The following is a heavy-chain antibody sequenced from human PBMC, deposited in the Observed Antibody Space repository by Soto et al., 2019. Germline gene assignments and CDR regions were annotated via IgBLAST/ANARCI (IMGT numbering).Heavy chain of an antibody. Sequence: SETLSLTCTVSVGSISSGDYFWSWIRQPPGKCLEWIGYIYYSGSTYYDPSLKSRVTISVDTSKNQFSLKLSSVTAADTALYYCARGRTYQPYKDDRSAHHFDYWRQGTLVTVSS. D-gene: IGHD3-22*01. CDR2: IYYSGST. CDR3: ARGRTYQPYKDDRSAHHFDY. V-gene: IGHV4-30-4*01. J-gene: IGHJ4*02. CDR1: VGSISSGDYF.